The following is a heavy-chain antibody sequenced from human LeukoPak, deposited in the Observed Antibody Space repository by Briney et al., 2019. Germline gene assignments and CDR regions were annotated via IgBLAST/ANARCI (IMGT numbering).Heavy chain of an antibody. CDR2: TYYRSKWYN. CDR1: GDSVSSNSAA. CDR3: ARVSFYYGSGSSYFDL. V-gene: IGHV6-1*01. Sequence: SQTLSLTCAISGDSVSSNSAAWNWIRQSPSRGLEWLGRTYYRSKWYNDYAVSVKGRITINPDTSKNQFSLQLNSVTPEDTAVYYCARVSFYYGSGSSYFDLWGRGTLVTVSS. D-gene: IGHD3-10*01. J-gene: IGHJ2*01.